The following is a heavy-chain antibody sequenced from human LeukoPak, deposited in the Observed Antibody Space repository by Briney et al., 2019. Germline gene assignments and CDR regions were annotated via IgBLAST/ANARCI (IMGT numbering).Heavy chain of an antibody. CDR2: IIPMFETT. CDR1: GGSFSSKA. CDR3: ARERYCSGGSCYGGLQH. V-gene: IGHV1-69*06. J-gene: IGHJ1*01. Sequence: SVKVSCKASGGSFSSKAISWVRQAPGQGLEWMGGIIPMFETTNYAQKFQGRVTITADKSTSTAYMELSSLRSEDTAVYYCARERYCSGGSCYGGLQHWGQGTLVTVSS. D-gene: IGHD2-15*01.